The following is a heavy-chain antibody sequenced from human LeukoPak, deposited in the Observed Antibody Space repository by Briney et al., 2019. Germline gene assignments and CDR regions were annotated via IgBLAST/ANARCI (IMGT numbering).Heavy chain of an antibody. V-gene: IGHV3-7*02. CDR2: IKHDGSET. CDR1: GFTFSSIW. CDR3: AKNGGPHGMDV. J-gene: IGHJ6*02. D-gene: IGHD3-16*01. Sequence: GGSLRLSCATSGFTFSSIWMSWVLQAPGKGLEWVANIKHDGSETNYVDSVKGRFTISRDNAKNSLHLQMNSLRVEDTAVYYCAKNGGPHGMDVWGQGTTVTVSS.